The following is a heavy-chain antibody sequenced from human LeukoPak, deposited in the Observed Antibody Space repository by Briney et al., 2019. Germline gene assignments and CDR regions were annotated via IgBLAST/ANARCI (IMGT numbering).Heavy chain of an antibody. J-gene: IGHJ4*02. CDR1: GFSLSDYW. Sequence: PGGSLRLSCAASGFSLSDYWMSWVRQAPGKGLGWVANMNEDGDDKNYVDSVKGRFTISKHSAESSLCLQMNSRRAEDTAVYYWARESTSERPGHWSQGTLVTVSS. CDR2: MNEDGDDK. CDR3: ARESTSERPGH. V-gene: IGHV3-7*01. D-gene: IGHD5/OR15-5a*01.